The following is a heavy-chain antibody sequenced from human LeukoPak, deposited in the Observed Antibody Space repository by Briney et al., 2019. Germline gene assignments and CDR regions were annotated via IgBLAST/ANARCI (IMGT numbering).Heavy chain of an antibody. V-gene: IGHV3-21*01. CDR3: ARDLSLGDLIAVAEGR. Sequence: KPGGSLRLSCAASGFTFSSYSMNWVRQAPGKGLEWVSSISSSSSYIYYADSVKGRFTISRDNAKNSLYLQMNSLRAEDTAVYYCARDLSLGDLIAVAEGRWGQGTLVTVSS. CDR2: ISSSSSYI. D-gene: IGHD6-19*01. CDR1: GFTFSSYS. J-gene: IGHJ4*02.